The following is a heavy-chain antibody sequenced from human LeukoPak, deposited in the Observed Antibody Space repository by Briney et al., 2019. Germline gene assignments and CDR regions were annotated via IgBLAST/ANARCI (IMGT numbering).Heavy chain of an antibody. CDR3: TKDPNGDYIGAFDP. CDR2: ITGGRYAT. V-gene: IGHV3-23*01. Sequence: GGSLRLSCAASGFSFSSFAMTWVRQAPGKGLEWVSSITGGRYATYNTDSVKGRFTISRDNAKNTLYLQMNSLRADDTAICYCTKDPNGDYIGAFDPWGQGTLVTVSS. D-gene: IGHD4-17*01. J-gene: IGHJ5*02. CDR1: GFSFSSFA.